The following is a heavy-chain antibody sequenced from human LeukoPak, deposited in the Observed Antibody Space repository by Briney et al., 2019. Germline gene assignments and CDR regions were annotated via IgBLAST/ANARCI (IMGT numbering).Heavy chain of an antibody. V-gene: IGHV3-9*03. CDR1: GFIFDDYA. J-gene: IGHJ4*02. Sequence: SLRLSCAASGFIFDDYAMHWVRQAPGNGLEWVSGISWNSGTIGYADSVKGRFTISRDNAKNSLFLQMNSLRPADMALYYCAKDVSLGYCSGGSCAAHFDYWGQGTLVTVSS. CDR2: ISWNSGTI. D-gene: IGHD2-15*01. CDR3: AKDVSLGYCSGGSCAAHFDY.